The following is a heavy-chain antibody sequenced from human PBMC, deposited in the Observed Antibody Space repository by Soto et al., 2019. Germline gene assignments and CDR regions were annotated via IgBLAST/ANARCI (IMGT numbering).Heavy chain of an antibody. V-gene: IGHV3-30-3*01. Sequence: QVQLVESGGGVVQPGRSLRLSCAASGFTFSRYAMHWVRQAPGKGLEWVAVISYDGSNKYYADSVKGRFTISRDNSKNTLYLQMNSLRAEDTAVYYCARRVGAITYYFDYWGQGTLVTVSS. D-gene: IGHD1-26*01. CDR3: ARRVGAITYYFDY. CDR2: ISYDGSNK. CDR1: GFTFSRYA. J-gene: IGHJ4*02.